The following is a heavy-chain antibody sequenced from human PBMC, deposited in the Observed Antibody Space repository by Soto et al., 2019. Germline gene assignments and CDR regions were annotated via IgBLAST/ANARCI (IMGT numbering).Heavy chain of an antibody. CDR2: INPSGGST. CDR3: ASRCGGECYGLGY. J-gene: IGHJ4*02. Sequence: QVQLVQSGAEVKKPGASVKVSCKASGYTFTSYYMHWVRQAPGQGLEWMGIINPSGGSTSYAQKFQGRVTMTRNTSTSTVYMELSSLRSEDTAVYYCASRCGGECYGLGYWGQGTLVTVSS. CDR1: GYTFTSYY. D-gene: IGHD2-21*01. V-gene: IGHV1-46*01.